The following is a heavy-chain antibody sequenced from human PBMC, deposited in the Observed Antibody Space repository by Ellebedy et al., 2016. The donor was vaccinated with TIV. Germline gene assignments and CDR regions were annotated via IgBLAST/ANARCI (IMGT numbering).Heavy chain of an antibody. D-gene: IGHD2-21*02. CDR3: ARTLLYCGGDCSYHFDY. CDR2: IFSNDEK. V-gene: IGHV2-26*01. Sequence: SGPTLVKPTETLTLTCTVSGFSLSNVIMSVSWIRQPPGKALEWLAHIFSNDEKSYSTSLKSRLTISKDTAKSQVVLTMTNMDPLDTATYYCARTLLYCGGDCSYHFDYWGQGTLVTVSS. CDR1: GFSLSNVIMS. J-gene: IGHJ4*02.